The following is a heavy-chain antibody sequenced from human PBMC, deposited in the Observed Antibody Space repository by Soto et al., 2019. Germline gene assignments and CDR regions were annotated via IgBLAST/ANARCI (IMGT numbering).Heavy chain of an antibody. D-gene: IGHD5-18*01. V-gene: IGHV3-30*03. CDR2: ISYDGSNK. CDR3: ATSTAMVKSVIVSDYGMDV. J-gene: IGHJ6*02. Sequence: QVQLVDSGGGVVQPGRSLRLSCAASGFTFSSYGMHWVRQAPGKGLEWVAVISYDGSNKYYADSVKGRFTISRDNSKSTLYLHIDSLRAEEPAVYYCATSTAMVKSVIVSDYGMDVWGQETTVTVSS. CDR1: GFTFSSYG.